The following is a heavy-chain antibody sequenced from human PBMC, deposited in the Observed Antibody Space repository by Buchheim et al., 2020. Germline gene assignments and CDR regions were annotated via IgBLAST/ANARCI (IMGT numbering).Heavy chain of an antibody. V-gene: IGHV1-69*01. J-gene: IGHJ6*02. CDR3: AIVKYYYDSSGYYYYYYGMDV. CDR1: GGTFSSYA. Sequence: QVQLVQSGAEVKKPGSSVKVSCKASGGTFSSYAISWVRQAPGQGLEWMGGIIPIFGTANYAQKFQGRVTITADEDKSTRYMELSSLRSEDTAVYYCAIVKYYYDSSGYYYYYYGMDVWGQGTT. CDR2: IIPIFGTA. D-gene: IGHD3-22*01.